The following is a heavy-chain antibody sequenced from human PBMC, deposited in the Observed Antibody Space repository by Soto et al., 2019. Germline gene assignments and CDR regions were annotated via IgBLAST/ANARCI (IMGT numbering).Heavy chain of an antibody. CDR1: GGSIRSGGYY. Sequence: QVQLQESGPGLVKPSQTLSLTCTVSGGSIRSGGYYWSWIRQHPGKGLEWVGYIHYSGSTYYNPSLNSRVTISVDTSKNQFSLKLSSVTAAHTAVYYCARSRSGYSDDAFDIWGQGTMVTVSS. V-gene: IGHV4-31*03. CDR2: IHYSGST. CDR3: ARSRSGYSDDAFDI. J-gene: IGHJ3*02. D-gene: IGHD3-22*01.